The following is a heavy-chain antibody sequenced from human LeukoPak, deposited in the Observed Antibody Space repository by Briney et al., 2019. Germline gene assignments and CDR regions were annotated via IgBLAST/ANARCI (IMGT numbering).Heavy chain of an antibody. CDR2: ISYDVNSK. CDR1: GFTFSRYA. CDR3: AREAGSYYDSRGYYHGGY. J-gene: IGHJ4*02. V-gene: IGHV3-30*04. D-gene: IGHD3-22*01. Sequence: GVSLRLSCAASGFTFSRYAMHWLRQAPSKRLERVAVISYDVNSKYYADSVRGRFTISRDNSKNTLQLQVNSLRAEDTAVYYCAREAGSYYDSRGYYHGGYWGQGTRVTVSS.